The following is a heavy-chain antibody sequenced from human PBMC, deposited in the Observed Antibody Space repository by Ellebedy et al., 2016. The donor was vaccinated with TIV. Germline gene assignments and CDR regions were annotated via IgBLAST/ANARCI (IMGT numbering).Heavy chain of an antibody. J-gene: IGHJ4*02. D-gene: IGHD1-26*01. V-gene: IGHV4-59*08. CDR2: VSYSGYI. Sequence: GSLRLXCTVSGGSISPYYWNWIRQSPGKGLEWIGYVSYSGYISYNPSLKSRVTISIDSSENQFSLKLTSMTAADTAFYYCARKYSGFDYWGRGTLVTVSS. CDR1: GGSISPYY. CDR3: ARKYSGFDY.